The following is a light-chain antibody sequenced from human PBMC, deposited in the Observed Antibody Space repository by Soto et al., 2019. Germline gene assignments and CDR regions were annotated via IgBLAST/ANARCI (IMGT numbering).Light chain of an antibody. CDR3: QQYNNYL. J-gene: IGKJ2*01. V-gene: IGKV1-5*03. Sequence: DIQMTQSPSTLSASVGDRVTITCRASQSISIWLAWYQQKPAKAPKLLIYKASSLESGVPSRFSGSGSGTEFTLTISSLQPDDFATYYCQQYNNYLFGQGTKLEIK. CDR1: QSISIW. CDR2: KAS.